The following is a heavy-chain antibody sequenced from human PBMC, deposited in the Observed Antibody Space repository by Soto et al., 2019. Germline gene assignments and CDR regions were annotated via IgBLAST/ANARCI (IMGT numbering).Heavy chain of an antibody. V-gene: IGHV1-69*13. CDR1: GGTFSSYA. D-gene: IGHD1-20*01. CDR2: IIPIFGTA. Sequence: GASVKVSCKASGGTFSSYAISWVRQAPGQGLEWMGGIIPIFGTANYAQKFQGRVTITADESTSTAYMELSSLRSEDTAVYYCARVVYDAFDIWGQGTMVTVSS. CDR3: ARVVYDAFDI. J-gene: IGHJ3*02.